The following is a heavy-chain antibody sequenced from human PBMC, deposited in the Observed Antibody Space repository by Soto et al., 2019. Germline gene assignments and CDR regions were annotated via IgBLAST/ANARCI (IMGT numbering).Heavy chain of an antibody. CDR3: ARSAAAGTFDY. V-gene: IGHV1-2*04. Sequence: ASVKVSCKASGYTFTGYYMHWVRQAPGQGLEWMGWINPNSGGTNYAQKFQGWVTMTMDTSISTAYMELSRLRSDDTAVYYCARSAAAGTFDYWGQGTLVTVSS. J-gene: IGHJ4*02. CDR1: GYTFTGYY. CDR2: INPNSGGT. D-gene: IGHD6-13*01.